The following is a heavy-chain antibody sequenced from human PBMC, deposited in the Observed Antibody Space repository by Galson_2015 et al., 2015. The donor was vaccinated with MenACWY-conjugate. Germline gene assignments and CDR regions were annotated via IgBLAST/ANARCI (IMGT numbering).Heavy chain of an antibody. CDR1: GGSITSYY. Sequence: TLSLTCTVSGGSITSYYWSWIRQPPGKGLEWIGYIYYSGSANYNPSLKSRVTISVDTSKNQFSLKLSSVTAADTAVYFCARAIPSSDAFDIWGQGTMVTVSS. CDR3: ARAIPSSDAFDI. V-gene: IGHV4-59*01. J-gene: IGHJ3*02. CDR2: IYYSGSA.